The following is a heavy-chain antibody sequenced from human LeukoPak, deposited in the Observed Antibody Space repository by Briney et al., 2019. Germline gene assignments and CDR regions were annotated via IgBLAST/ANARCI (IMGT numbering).Heavy chain of an antibody. CDR1: GFTFSNYG. CDR3: AIDLGYMDV. V-gene: IGHV3-30*02. CDR2: IRNDGSNK. J-gene: IGHJ6*03. Sequence: PGGSLRLSCAASGFTFSNYGMHWVREAPGKGLEWVAFIRNDGSNKYYADSVKGRFTISRDNSRDTLYLQMNSLRAEDTAVYYCAIDLGYMDVWGKGTTVTVSS.